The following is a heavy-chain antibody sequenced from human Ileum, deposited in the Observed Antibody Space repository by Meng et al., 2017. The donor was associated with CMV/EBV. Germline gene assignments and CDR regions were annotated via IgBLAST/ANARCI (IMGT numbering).Heavy chain of an antibody. CDR3: ARDRYCSGGSCVHHWFDP. CDR1: GYTFTSYY. Sequence: ASVKVSCKASGYTFTSYYMHWVRQAPGQGLEWMGIINPSGGSTSYAQKFQGRVTMTRDTSISTAYMELSRLRSDDTAVYYCARDRYCSGGSCVHHWFDPWGQGTLVTVSS. D-gene: IGHD2-15*01. J-gene: IGHJ5*02. CDR2: INPSGGST. V-gene: IGHV1-46*01.